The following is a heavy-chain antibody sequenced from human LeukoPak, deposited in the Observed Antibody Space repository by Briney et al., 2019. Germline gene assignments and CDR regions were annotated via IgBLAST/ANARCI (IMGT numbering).Heavy chain of an antibody. CDR1: GGSISSSSYY. Sequence: SETLSLACTVSGGSISSSSYYWGWIRQPPGKGLEWIGSIYYSGSTYYNPSLKSQVTISVDTSKNQFSLKLSSVTAADTAVYYCARQLGYCSSTSCYADKVDYWGQGTLVTVSS. CDR3: ARQLGYCSSTSCYADKVDY. CDR2: IYYSGST. J-gene: IGHJ4*02. D-gene: IGHD2-2*01. V-gene: IGHV4-39*01.